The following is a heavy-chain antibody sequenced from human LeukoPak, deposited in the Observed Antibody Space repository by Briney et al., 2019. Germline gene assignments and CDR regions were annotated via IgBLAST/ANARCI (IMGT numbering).Heavy chain of an antibody. CDR1: GYTFTNYA. CDR2: INAGNGNT. Sequence: ASVKVSCKASGYTFTNYAMHWVRQAPGQRLEWMGWINAGNGNTKYSQKFQGRVTITRDTSASTAYMELSSLRSEDTAVYYCARVGAAAGPYYFDYWGQGTLVTVSS. D-gene: IGHD6-13*01. V-gene: IGHV1-3*01. CDR3: ARVGAAAGPYYFDY. J-gene: IGHJ4*02.